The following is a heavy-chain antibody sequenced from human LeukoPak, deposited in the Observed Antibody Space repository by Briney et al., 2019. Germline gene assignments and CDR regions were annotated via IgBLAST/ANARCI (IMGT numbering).Heavy chain of an antibody. V-gene: IGHV4-59*12. CDR3: ARGAGDYYDSSGKP. CDR1: GVSISSYY. J-gene: IGHJ5*02. Sequence: SETLSLTCTVSGVSISSYYWSWIRQPPGKGLEWIGYIYYSGSTNYNPSLKSRVTISVDTSKNQFSLKLSSVTAADTAVYYCARGAGDYYDSSGKPWGQETLVTVSS. CDR2: IYYSGST. D-gene: IGHD3-22*01.